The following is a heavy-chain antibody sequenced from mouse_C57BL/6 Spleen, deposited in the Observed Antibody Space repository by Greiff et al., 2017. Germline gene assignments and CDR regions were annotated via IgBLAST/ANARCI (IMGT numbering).Heavy chain of an antibody. CDR1: GYTFPSYW. CDR2: INPSNGGT. D-gene: IGHD2-1*01. CDR3: ARSYGNYDWYFDV. V-gene: IGHV1-53*01. Sequence: VQLQQPGTELVKPGASVKLSCKASGYTFPSYWMHWVKQRPGQGLEWIGNINPSNGGTNYNEKIKSKATLTVDKSSSPAYMQLSSLTSEASAVYYCARSYGNYDWYFDVWGTGTTVTVSS. J-gene: IGHJ1*03.